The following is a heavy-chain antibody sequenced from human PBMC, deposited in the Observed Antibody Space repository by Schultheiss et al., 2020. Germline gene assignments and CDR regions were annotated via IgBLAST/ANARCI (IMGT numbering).Heavy chain of an antibody. CDR2: IYYRGST. CDR3: AAWYSSDGSFDY. CDR1: GGSISSGGYS. D-gene: IGHD2-15*01. V-gene: IGHV4-31*11. Sequence: SETLSLTWAVSGGSISSGGYSWRWIRQPPGKGLEWIGYIYYRGSTYYNPSLKSRVTISVDTSKNQFSLKLSSVTAADTAVYYCAAWYSSDGSFDYWGQGTLVTVSS. J-gene: IGHJ4*02.